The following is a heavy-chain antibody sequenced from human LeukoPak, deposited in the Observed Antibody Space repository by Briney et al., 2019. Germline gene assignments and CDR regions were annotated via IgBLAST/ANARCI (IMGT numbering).Heavy chain of an antibody. Sequence: GGSLRLSCAVSGFTFSDYYMNWIRQAPGKGLEWVSYISSSGSTGYYADSVKGRFTISRDNAKNSLYLQMNSLRAEDTAVYYCATGVMDVWGQGTTVTVSS. V-gene: IGHV3-11*01. J-gene: IGHJ6*02. D-gene: IGHD6-13*01. CDR1: GFTFSDYY. CDR2: ISSSGSTG. CDR3: ATGVMDV.